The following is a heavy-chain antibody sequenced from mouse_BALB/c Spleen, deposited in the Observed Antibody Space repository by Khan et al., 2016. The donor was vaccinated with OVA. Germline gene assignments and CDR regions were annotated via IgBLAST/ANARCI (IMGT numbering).Heavy chain of an antibody. Sequence: EVELVESGGDLVRPGGSLKLSCSASGFTFSTYAMSWVRQTPEKRLEWVATISSSGDSIYYPDSVKGRFTISRDTAKNTLYLQMSSLRSEDTAMYYCARHNYGPFAYWGQGTLVTVSA. CDR3: ARHNYGPFAY. CDR1: GFTFSTYA. D-gene: IGHD1-1*01. V-gene: IGHV5-9-3*01. J-gene: IGHJ3*01. CDR2: ISSSGDSI.